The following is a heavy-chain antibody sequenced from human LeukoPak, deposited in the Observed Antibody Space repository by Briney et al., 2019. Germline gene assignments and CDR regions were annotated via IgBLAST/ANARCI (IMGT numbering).Heavy chain of an antibody. Sequence: GGSLRLSCAASGFTVNTYFMNWVRQAPGKGLEWVSVIYSGTSYYAESVKDRFTISKDVSKNTLNLQMKSLRVEDTAIYYCARGKRWLQFDHPFDYWGLGTLVTVSS. V-gene: IGHV3-66*01. J-gene: IGHJ4*02. D-gene: IGHD5-24*01. CDR2: IYSGTS. CDR1: GFTVNTYF. CDR3: ARGKRWLQFDHPFDY.